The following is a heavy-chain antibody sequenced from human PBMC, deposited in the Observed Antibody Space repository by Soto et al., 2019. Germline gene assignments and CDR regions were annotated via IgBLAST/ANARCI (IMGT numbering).Heavy chain of an antibody. Sequence: GASVKVSCKASGYTFTGYYMHWVRQAPGQGLEWMGWINPNSGGTNYAQKFQGRVTMTTDTSMSTAYMELRRLRSDDTAVYYCARDPVLRYFDWLIGMDVWGQGTTVTVSS. D-gene: IGHD3-9*01. CDR3: ARDPVLRYFDWLIGMDV. CDR2: INPNSGGT. J-gene: IGHJ6*02. CDR1: GYTFTGYY. V-gene: IGHV1-2*02.